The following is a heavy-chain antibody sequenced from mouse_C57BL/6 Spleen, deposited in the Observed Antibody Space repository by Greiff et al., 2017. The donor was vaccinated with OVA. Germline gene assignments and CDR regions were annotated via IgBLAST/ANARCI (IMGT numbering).Heavy chain of an antibody. CDR3: ATVGRGY. CDR1: GYSITSGYY. CDR2: ISYDGSN. J-gene: IGHJ2*01. V-gene: IGHV3-6*01. Sequence: EVKLMESGPGLVKPSQSLSLTCSVTGYSITSGYYWNWIRQFPGNKLEWMGYISYDGSNNYNPSLKNRISITRDTSKNQFFLKLNSVTTEDTATYYCATVGRGYWGQGTTLTVSS.